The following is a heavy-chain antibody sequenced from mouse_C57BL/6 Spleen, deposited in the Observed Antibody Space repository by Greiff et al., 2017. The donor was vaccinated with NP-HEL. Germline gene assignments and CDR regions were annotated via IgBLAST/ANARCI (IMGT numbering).Heavy chain of an antibody. V-gene: IGHV1-9*01. CDR3: ARLRTYYGSSYWYFDV. CDR1: GYTFTGYW. CDR2: ILPGSGST. Sequence: QVQLQQSGAELMKPGASVKLSCKATGYTFTGYWIEWVKQRPGHGLEWIGEILPGSGSTNYNEKFKGKATFTADTSSNTAYMQLSSLTTEDSAIYYCARLRTYYGSSYWYFDVWGTGTTVTVSS. J-gene: IGHJ1*03. D-gene: IGHD1-1*01.